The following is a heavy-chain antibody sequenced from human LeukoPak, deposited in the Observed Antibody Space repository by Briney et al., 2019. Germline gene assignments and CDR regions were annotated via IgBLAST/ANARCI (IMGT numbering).Heavy chain of an antibody. D-gene: IGHD3-22*01. J-gene: IGHJ5*02. CDR3: ARDLYYFESSGYYASDL. CDR2: LRYDGRSK. CDR1: GFILSDSG. V-gene: IGHV3-30*02. Sequence: PGGSLRLSCTASGFILSDSGFAWVRQAPGKGLEWVAFLRYDGRSKYYLDAVKGRFTISRDNSKNTVYLQMDSLRPEDTAVYFCARDLYYFESSGYYASDLWGQGTLVTVSS.